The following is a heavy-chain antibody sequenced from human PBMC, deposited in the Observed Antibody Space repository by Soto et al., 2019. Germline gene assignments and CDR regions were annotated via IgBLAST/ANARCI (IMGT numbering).Heavy chain of an antibody. D-gene: IGHD5-12*01. CDR2: IYDSGKT. Sequence: SETLSLTCTVSGGCISSGVYYWRWIRQHPGKGLEWIGYIYDSGKTYYNPSLKSRVTISVDTSKTQFSLWLSSVTAAHTVVYYSAREGYSGYHTPQGFDPWGQGSPVTVS. CDR3: AREGYSGYHTPQGFDP. CDR1: GGCISSGVYY. J-gene: IGHJ5*02. V-gene: IGHV4-31*03.